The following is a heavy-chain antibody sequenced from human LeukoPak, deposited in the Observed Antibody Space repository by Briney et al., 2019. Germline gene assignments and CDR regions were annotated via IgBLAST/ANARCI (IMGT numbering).Heavy chain of an antibody. CDR1: GGSISSYY. CDR2: IYYSGST. J-gene: IGHJ2*01. Sequence: SETLSLTCTVSGGSISSYYWSWIRQPPGKGLEWIGYIYYSGSTNYNPSLKSRVTISVDTSKNQFSLKLSSVTAADTAVYYCARDQGYCSGGSCYYWYFDLWGRGTLVTVSS. CDR3: ARDQGYCSGGSCYYWYFDL. D-gene: IGHD2-15*01. V-gene: IGHV4-59*01.